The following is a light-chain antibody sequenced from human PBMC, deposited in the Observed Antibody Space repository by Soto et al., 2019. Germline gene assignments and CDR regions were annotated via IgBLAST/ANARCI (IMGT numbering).Light chain of an antibody. CDR3: QKYNSALT. CDR2: AAS. V-gene: IGKV1-27*01. CDR1: QGISNY. J-gene: IGKJ4*01. Sequence: DIQMTQSPSSLSASVGDRVTITCRASQGISNYLAWYQQKPGKVPKLLIYAASTLQSGVPSRFSGSGSGTDFPLTSSSLQPEDVATYYCQKYNSALTFGGGTKVEIK.